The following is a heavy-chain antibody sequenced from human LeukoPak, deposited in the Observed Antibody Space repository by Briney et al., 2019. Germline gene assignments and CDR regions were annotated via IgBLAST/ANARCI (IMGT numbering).Heavy chain of an antibody. CDR3: ARLIAADPQLDR. CDR1: GFTFTTYS. D-gene: IGHD6-13*01. CDR2: IHQSGDT. Sequence: GSLRLSCAASGFTFTTYSMNWVRQAPGKGLEWIGYIHQSGDTYSNPSLKSRATVSMDRSRNQFSLNLSSVTAADTAVYYCARLIAADPQLDRWGQGILVTVSA. V-gene: IGHV4-4*02. J-gene: IGHJ5*02.